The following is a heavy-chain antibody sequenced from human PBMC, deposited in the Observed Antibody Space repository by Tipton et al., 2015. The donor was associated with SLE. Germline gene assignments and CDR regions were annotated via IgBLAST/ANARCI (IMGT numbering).Heavy chain of an antibody. D-gene: IGHD3-10*01. V-gene: IGHV4-39*07. Sequence: TLSLTCTVSGGSISSGGYYWSWIRQPPGKGLEWIGEINHSGSTNYNPSLKSRVTISVDTSKNQFSLKLSSVTAADTAVYYCARDYYGSGSYYQPGAFDIWGQGTMVTVSS. CDR1: GGSISSGGYY. CDR3: ARDYYGSGSYYQPGAFDI. CDR2: INHSGST. J-gene: IGHJ3*02.